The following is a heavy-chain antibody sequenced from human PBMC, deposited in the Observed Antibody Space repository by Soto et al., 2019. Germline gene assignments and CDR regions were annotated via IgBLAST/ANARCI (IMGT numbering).Heavy chain of an antibody. CDR3: ARDGVTTYAFDI. CDR2: IYHSGST. D-gene: IGHD4-17*01. Sequence: ASETLSLTCTVSGGSISSGDYYWSWIRQPPGKGLEWIGYIYHSGSTYYNPSLKSRVTISVDRSKNQFSLKLSSVTAADTAVYYCARDGVTTYAFDIWGQGTMVTVSS. V-gene: IGHV4-30-2*01. J-gene: IGHJ3*02. CDR1: GGSISSGDYY.